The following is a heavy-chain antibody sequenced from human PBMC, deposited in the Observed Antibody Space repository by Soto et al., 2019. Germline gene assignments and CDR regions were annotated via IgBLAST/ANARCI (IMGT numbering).Heavy chain of an antibody. J-gene: IGHJ6*02. Sequence: GGSLRLSCAASGFILSSSAMSWVRQAPGKGQEWVSAISGGGGSTYYADSVKGRFTISRDNSKNTLFLQMNSLRADDTAVYYCAKGPTIFGVVISYSYYYGMDVWGQGTTVTVSS. CDR3: AKGPTIFGVVISYSYYYGMDV. CDR2: ISGGGGST. D-gene: IGHD3-3*01. V-gene: IGHV3-23*01. CDR1: GFILSSSA.